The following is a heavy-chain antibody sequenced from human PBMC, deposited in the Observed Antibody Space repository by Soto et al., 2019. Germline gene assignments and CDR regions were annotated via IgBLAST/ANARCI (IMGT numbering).Heavy chain of an antibody. CDR2: IYPGDSDT. Sequence: GESLKISCKVSGYSFTSYWIGWVRQMPGKGLEWMGIIYPGDSDTRYSPSFQGQVTISVDKSISTAYLQWSSLKASDTAMYYCARPDCSGGSCYDFYFDYWGQGTLVTVSS. CDR3: ARPDCSGGSCYDFYFDY. CDR1: GYSFTSYW. D-gene: IGHD2-15*01. J-gene: IGHJ4*02. V-gene: IGHV5-51*01.